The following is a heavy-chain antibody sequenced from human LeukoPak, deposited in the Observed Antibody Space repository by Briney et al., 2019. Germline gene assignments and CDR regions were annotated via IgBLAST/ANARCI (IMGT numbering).Heavy chain of an antibody. CDR1: DDSISGYY. CDR3: AREKFPGYNYGTFDY. Sequence: PSETLSLTCTVSDDSISGYYWSWIRQPPGKGLEWIGAIYYSGSTNYNPSFKSRVTLSVDTSKNQFSLKLSSVTAADTAVYYCAREKFPGYNYGTFDYWGQGTLVTVSS. CDR2: IYYSGST. J-gene: IGHJ4*02. V-gene: IGHV4-59*01. D-gene: IGHD5-18*01.